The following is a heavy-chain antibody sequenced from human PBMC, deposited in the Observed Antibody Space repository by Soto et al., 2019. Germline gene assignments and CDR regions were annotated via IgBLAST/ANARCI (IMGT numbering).Heavy chain of an antibody. J-gene: IGHJ4*02. CDR3: AREGNDFWSGYYY. V-gene: IGHV1-2*02. D-gene: IGHD3-3*01. Sequence: ASVKVSCKASGYTFTGYYMHWVRQAPGQGLEWMGWINPNSGGTNYAQKFQGRVTMTRDTSISTAYMELSRLRSDDTAVYYCAREGNDFWSGYYYCGPGTMVTVYS. CDR2: INPNSGGT. CDR1: GYTFTGYY.